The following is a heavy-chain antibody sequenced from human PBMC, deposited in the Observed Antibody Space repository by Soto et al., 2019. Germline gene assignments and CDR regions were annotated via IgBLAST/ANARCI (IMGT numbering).Heavy chain of an antibody. CDR1: GFSFSDHY. CDR3: AGVRWGDVDY. D-gene: IGHD3-16*01. Sequence: EVQLVESGGGLVQPGGSLRLSCAASGFSFSDHYMDWLRQAPGTGLGWVGRARNKARSYSIEYAASVKGRFTISRDDSKNSVYLQMNTLETEDTAVYYCAGVRWGDVDYWGQGTLVTVSS. CDR2: ARNKARSYSI. V-gene: IGHV3-72*01. J-gene: IGHJ4*02.